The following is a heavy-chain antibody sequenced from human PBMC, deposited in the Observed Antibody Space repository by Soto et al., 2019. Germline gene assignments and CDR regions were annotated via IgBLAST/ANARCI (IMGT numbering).Heavy chain of an antibody. D-gene: IGHD5-12*01. CDR3: AKDRATYRGYDSALDY. V-gene: IGHV3-30*18. Sequence: PRLSCAASGFTFNIYGMHWVRQAPGKGLEWVALISYDGSNKNYGDFVKGRFTISRDNSKNTLYLQMNSLRVEDTAVYYCAKDRATYRGYDSALDYWGQGTRVTVSP. J-gene: IGHJ4*02. CDR1: GFTFNIYG. CDR2: ISYDGSNK.